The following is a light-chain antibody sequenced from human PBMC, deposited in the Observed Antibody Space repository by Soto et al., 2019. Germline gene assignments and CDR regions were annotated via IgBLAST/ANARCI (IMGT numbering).Light chain of an antibody. V-gene: IGKV3-15*01. J-gene: IGKJ2*01. CDR3: QQGHNRPLT. Sequence: EIVMTQSPATLSVSPGERATLSCRASQSISSELAWYQQRPGQPPRLLIYGASTRATGVPDRFTGSGSGSDFTLTISGLQSEDFAVYYSQQGHNRPLTFGQGTRLEI. CDR2: GAS. CDR1: QSISSE.